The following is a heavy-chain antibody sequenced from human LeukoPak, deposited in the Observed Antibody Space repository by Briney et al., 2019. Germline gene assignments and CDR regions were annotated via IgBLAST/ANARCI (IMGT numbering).Heavy chain of an antibody. J-gene: IGHJ1*01. Sequence: GASVTVSCTASGYTFTSYDINWVRHATGQGLEWMGWMNPNSGNTGYAQKFQGRVSMTRNTSISTAYMELSSLRSEDTAVYYCARSAAAGTKGGYFQHWGQGTLVTVSS. CDR1: GYTFTSYD. CDR3: ARSAAAGTKGGYFQH. CDR2: MNPNSGNT. D-gene: IGHD6-13*01. V-gene: IGHV1-8*01.